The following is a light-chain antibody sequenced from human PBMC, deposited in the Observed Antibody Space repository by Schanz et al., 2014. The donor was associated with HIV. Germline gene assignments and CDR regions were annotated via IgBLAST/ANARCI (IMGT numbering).Light chain of an antibody. Sequence: DIQMTQPPSALSASVGDKVIISCRASQSISTWLAWYQQKPGKAPRLLIYEASTLESGVPSRFSGSGSGTEFTLTINNLQPEDFATYYCQQYSSYSPTFGQGTKVEV. J-gene: IGKJ1*01. CDR2: EAS. CDR1: QSISTW. CDR3: QQYSSYSPT. V-gene: IGKV1-5*03.